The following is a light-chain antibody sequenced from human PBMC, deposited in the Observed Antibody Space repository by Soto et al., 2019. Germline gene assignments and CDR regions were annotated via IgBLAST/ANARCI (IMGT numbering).Light chain of an antibody. CDR1: SSNIGNNS. CDR2: DDN. CDR3: VSWETGRTSRGV. V-gene: IGLV1-51*01. J-gene: IGLJ1*01. Sequence: QSVLTQPPSVSAAPGQKVSISCSGSSSNIGNNSVAWYQHLPGTAPKLLIYDDNKQLSGIPDRFSGSKSVTSATRGITGLQTGDECDYYCVSWETGRTSRGVFGTGTKLTVL.